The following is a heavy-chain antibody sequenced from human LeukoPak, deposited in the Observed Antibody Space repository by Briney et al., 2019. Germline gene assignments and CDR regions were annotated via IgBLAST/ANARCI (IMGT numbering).Heavy chain of an antibody. CDR2: IYPNSGGT. V-gene: IGHV1-2*02. D-gene: IGHD7-27*01. CDR1: VYTFTGYY. J-gene: IGHJ5*02. CDR3: ARGSNWGWNWFDP. Sequence: GASVNVSCKASVYTFTGYYLHWVRQAPGQGLEWMGWIYPNSGGTNYAQKFQGRVTMPRDTSIPTASMELSRLTPDDTAVYYCARGSNWGWNWFDPWGQGTLVTVSS.